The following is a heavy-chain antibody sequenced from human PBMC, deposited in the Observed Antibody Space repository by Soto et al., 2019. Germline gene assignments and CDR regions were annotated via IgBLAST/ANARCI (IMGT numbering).Heavy chain of an antibody. Sequence: SETLSLTCTVSGGSISSSSYYWGWIRQPPGKGLEWIGYIYYSGSTNYNPSLKSRVTISVDTSKNQFSLKLSSVTAADTAVYYCARDHDYGGNSRLFDYWGQGILVTVSS. V-gene: IGHV4-61*01. CDR1: GGSISSSSYY. D-gene: IGHD4-17*01. J-gene: IGHJ4*02. CDR3: ARDHDYGGNSRLFDY. CDR2: IYYSGST.